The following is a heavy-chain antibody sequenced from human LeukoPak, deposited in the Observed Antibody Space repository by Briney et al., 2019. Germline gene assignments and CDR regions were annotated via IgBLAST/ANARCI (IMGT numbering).Heavy chain of an antibody. D-gene: IGHD3-3*01. J-gene: IGHJ3*02. V-gene: IGHV1-2*02. CDR1: GYTFTGNY. Sequence: ASVKVSCKASGYTFTGNYMHWVRKAPGQGLEWMGWINPRSGGTNYAQKFQGRVTMTRDTSITTAYMELSRLRSDDTAVYYCVKMHYDFWTAFHIWGQGTMVTVSS. CDR2: INPRSGGT. CDR3: VKMHYDFWTAFHI.